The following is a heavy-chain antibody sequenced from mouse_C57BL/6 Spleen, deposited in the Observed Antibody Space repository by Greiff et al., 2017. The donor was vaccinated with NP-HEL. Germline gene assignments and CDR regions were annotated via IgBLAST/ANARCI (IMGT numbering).Heavy chain of an antibody. Sequence: EVKLLESGGGLVKPGGSLKLSCAASGFTFSDYGMHWVRQAPEKGLEWVAYISSGSSTNYYADTVKGRFTISRDNAKNTLFLQMTSLRSEATAMYYCARGKGGYYYGSSPYYWGQGTTLTVSS. CDR2: ISSGSSTN. V-gene: IGHV5-17*01. CDR1: GFTFSDYG. J-gene: IGHJ2*01. D-gene: IGHD1-1*01. CDR3: ARGKGGYYYGSSPYY.